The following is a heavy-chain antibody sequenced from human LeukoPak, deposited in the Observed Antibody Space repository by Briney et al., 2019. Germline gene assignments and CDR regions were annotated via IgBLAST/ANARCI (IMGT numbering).Heavy chain of an antibody. J-gene: IGHJ4*02. CDR2: FDPEDGET. V-gene: IGHV1-24*01. CDR1: GYTLTELS. D-gene: IGHD4-17*01. CDR3: ATGNTVTTFSDY. Sequence: ASVKVSCKVSGYTLTELSMHWVRQAPGKGLEWMGGFDPEDGETIYAQKFQGRVTMTEDTSTDTAHMELSSLRSEDTAVYYCATGNTVTTFSDYWGQGTLVTVSS.